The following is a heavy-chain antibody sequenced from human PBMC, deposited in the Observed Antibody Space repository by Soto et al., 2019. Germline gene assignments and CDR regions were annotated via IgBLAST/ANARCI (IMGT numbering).Heavy chain of an antibody. Sequence: SETLSLTCTVSGGSVSSGSYYWSWIRQPPGKGLEWIGYIYYSGSTNYNPSLKSRVTISVDTSKNQFSLKLSSVTAADTAVYYCANSPTGYYSFDYWGQGTLVTVSP. J-gene: IGHJ4*02. CDR1: GGSVSSGSYY. D-gene: IGHD4-17*01. CDR3: ANSPTGYYSFDY. CDR2: IYYSGST. V-gene: IGHV4-61*01.